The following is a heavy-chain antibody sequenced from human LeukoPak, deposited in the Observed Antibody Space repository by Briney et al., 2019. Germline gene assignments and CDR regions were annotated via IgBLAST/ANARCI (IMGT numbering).Heavy chain of an antibody. CDR1: GYTFTGYY. V-gene: IGHV1-2*02. D-gene: IGHD6-13*01. J-gene: IGHJ4*02. CDR3: ARGTRIAAAGMGYSIY. Sequence: GASVKVSCKASGYTFTGYYMHWVRQAPGQGLEWMGWINPSSGGTNYAQKFQGRVTMTRDTSISTAYMELSRLRSDDTAVYYCARGTRIAAAGMGYSIYWGQGTLVTVSS. CDR2: INPSSGGT.